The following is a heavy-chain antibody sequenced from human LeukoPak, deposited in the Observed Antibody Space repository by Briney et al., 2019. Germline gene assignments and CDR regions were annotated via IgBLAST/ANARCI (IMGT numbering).Heavy chain of an antibody. D-gene: IGHD4-17*01. CDR1: GFTFNNYA. J-gene: IGHJ4*02. Sequence: GGSLRLSCAASGFTFNNYAMNWVRQAPGKGLEWASSISGGGETTCYADSAKGRFTISRDNSQNTLYLQMNSLRAEDTAVYYCARDYADYVGYFFFDYWGQGTLVTVSS. V-gene: IGHV3-23*01. CDR2: ISGGGETT. CDR3: ARDYADYVGYFFFDY.